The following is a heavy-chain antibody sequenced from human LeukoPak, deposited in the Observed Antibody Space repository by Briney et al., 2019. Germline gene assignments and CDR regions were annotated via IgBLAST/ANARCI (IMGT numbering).Heavy chain of an antibody. J-gene: IGHJ4*02. CDR3: ARGLGFWNYFDY. CDR1: GGSISSYY. D-gene: IGHD3-3*01. V-gene: IGHV4-59*01. CDR2: IYYSGST. Sequence: SETLSLTCTVSGGSISSYYWSWIRQPPGKGLEWIGYIYYSGSTNYNPSLKSRVTISVDTSKNQFSLKLSSVTAADTAVYYCARGLGFWNYFDYWGQGTLVTVSS.